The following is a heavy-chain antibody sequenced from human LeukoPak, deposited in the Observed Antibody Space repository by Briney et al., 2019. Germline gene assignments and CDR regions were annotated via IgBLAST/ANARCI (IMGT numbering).Heavy chain of an antibody. CDR1: GASVSSSH. CDR2: LSYTGKT. J-gene: IGHJ4*02. CDR3: SEGYFEPFDH. Sequence: PETLSLTCVVSGASVSSSHWNWIRQLPGKGLEWIGCLSYTGKTDYNPSLTSRVTISLDTSKNQVSLKLRSVTAADTAVYYCSEGYFEPFDHWGQGTLVTVSS. D-gene: IGHD2/OR15-2a*01. V-gene: IGHV4-59*02.